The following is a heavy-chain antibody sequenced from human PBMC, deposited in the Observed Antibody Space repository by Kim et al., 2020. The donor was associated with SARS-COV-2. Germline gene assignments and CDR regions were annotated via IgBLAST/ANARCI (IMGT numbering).Heavy chain of an antibody. CDR2: IYHSGST. CDR3: AREGRYYDSSGSAGRYF. CDR1: GYSISSGYY. V-gene: IGHV4-38-2*02. J-gene: IGHJ4*01. D-gene: IGHD3-22*01. Sequence: SETLSLTCTVSGYSISSGYYWGWIRQPPGKGLEWIGSIYHSGSTYYNPSLKSRVTISVDTSKNQFSLKLSSVTAADTAVYYCAREGRYYDSSGSAGRYF.